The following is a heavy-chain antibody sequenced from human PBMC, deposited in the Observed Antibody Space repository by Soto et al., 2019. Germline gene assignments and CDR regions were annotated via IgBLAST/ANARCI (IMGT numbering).Heavy chain of an antibody. D-gene: IGHD6-6*01. CDR1: GGTFSSYA. CDR2: IIPIFGTA. Sequence: QVQLVQSGAEVKKPGSSVKVSCKASGGTFSSYAISWVRQAPGQGLEWMGGIIPIFGTANYAQKFQGRVTITADKSTSTAYMELSSLRSEDTAVYYCASFPGQLAGYYYGMDVWGQGTTVTVSS. CDR3: ASFPGQLAGYYYGMDV. J-gene: IGHJ6*02. V-gene: IGHV1-69*06.